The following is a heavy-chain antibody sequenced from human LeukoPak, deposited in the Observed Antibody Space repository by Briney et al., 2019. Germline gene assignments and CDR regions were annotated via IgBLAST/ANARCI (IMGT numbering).Heavy chain of an antibody. V-gene: IGHV3-21*01. CDR3: ASAGYYERSGYTYYFHY. CDR2: ISISSGYI. CDR1: GLTFSSYS. D-gene: IGHD3-22*01. J-gene: IGHJ4*02. Sequence: GGSLRLSCAASGLTFSSYSMNWVRQAPGKGLEWVSYISISSGYIYYADSLKGRFTISRDNAKSSLYLQMSSLRAEDTAVYYCASAGYYERSGYTYYFHYWGQGTVVTVSS.